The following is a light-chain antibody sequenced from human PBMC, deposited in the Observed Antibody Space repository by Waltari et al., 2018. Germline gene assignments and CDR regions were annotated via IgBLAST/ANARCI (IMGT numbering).Light chain of an antibody. J-gene: IGLJ1*01. CDR2: HNN. V-gene: IGLV1-44*01. CDR1: SSIIGINT. Sequence: QSVLTQPPSPSGTPAPRATLSCSGSSSIIGINTVNWYHHLPGTVPKLFIFHNNRRPPGVPDRLFCSWTGTSTSLAISGLQSGDEADYYCAASDDTLNAYVFGTGTKVTVL. CDR3: AASDDTLNAYV.